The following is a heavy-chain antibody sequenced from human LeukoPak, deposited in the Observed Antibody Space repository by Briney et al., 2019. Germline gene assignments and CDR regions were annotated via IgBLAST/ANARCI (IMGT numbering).Heavy chain of an antibody. CDR1: GFTFSDYY. Sequence: GGSLRLSCAASGFTFSDYYMSWIRQAPGKGLEWVSYISSSGSTIYYADSVKGRFTISRDNAKNSLYLQMNSLRAEDTAVYYCASGRSDYYDSTPFDYWGQGTLVTVSS. D-gene: IGHD3-22*01. J-gene: IGHJ4*02. CDR3: ASGRSDYYDSTPFDY. V-gene: IGHV3-11*01. CDR2: ISSSGSTI.